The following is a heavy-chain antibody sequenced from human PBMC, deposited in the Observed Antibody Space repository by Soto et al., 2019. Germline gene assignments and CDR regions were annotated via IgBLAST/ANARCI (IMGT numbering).Heavy chain of an antibody. CDR2: ISRSGDGT. Sequence: GGSLRLSCAASGFTFSSYAMNWVRQAPGKGLEWVSDISRSGDGTHYADSVKGRSTISRDNSKNTLYLQMNSLRAEDTAVYYCAKDWRLDYWGQGTKVTVSS. CDR1: GFTFSSYA. J-gene: IGHJ4*02. CDR3: AKDWRLDY. V-gene: IGHV3-23*01. D-gene: IGHD2-21*02.